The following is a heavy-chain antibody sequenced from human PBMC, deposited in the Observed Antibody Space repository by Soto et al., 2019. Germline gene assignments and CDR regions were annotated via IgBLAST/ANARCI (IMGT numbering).Heavy chain of an antibody. V-gene: IGHV2-5*05. CDR3: VHRQYSSYFDY. Sequence: QITLKESGPTLVNSTQTLTLTCNYSGFSFSSVGVGVGWIRQPPGKALEWLALIYWDDDKKYGPSLENRLTVTRDTSKNQVVLTMINMDPVDTATYYCVHRQYSSYFDYWGQGTLVTVSS. J-gene: IGHJ4*02. CDR1: GFSFSSVGVG. D-gene: IGHD2-15*01. CDR2: IYWDDDK.